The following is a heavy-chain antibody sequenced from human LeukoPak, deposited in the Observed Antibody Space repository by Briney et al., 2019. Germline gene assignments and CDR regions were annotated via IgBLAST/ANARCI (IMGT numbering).Heavy chain of an antibody. CDR1: GYTFTSYG. CDR2: ISAYNGNT. V-gene: IGHV1-18*01. Sequence: ASVKVSCKASGYTFTSYGISWVRQAPGQGLEWMGWISAYNGNTNYAQKLQGRVTMTTDTSTSTAYMELRSLRSDDTAVYYCAGGSYGDYLNNNWFDPWGQGTLVTVSS. D-gene: IGHD4-17*01. CDR3: AGGSYGDYLNNNWFDP. J-gene: IGHJ5*02.